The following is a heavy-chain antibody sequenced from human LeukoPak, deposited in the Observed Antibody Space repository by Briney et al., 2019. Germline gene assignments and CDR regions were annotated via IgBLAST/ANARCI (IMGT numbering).Heavy chain of an antibody. CDR2: INHSGST. D-gene: IGHD3-3*01. J-gene: IGHJ6*02. Sequence: SETLSLTCAVYGGSFSGYYWSWIRQPPGKGLEWIGEINHSGSTNYNPSLKSRVTISVDTSKIQFSLKLSSVTAADTAVYYCARGVGYDFWIYYYGMDVWGQGTTVTVSS. V-gene: IGHV4-34*01. CDR1: GGSFSGYY. CDR3: ARGVGYDFWIYYYGMDV.